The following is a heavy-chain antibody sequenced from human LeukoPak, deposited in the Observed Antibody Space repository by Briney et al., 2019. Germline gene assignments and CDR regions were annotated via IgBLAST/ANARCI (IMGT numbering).Heavy chain of an antibody. J-gene: IGHJ5*02. V-gene: IGHV5-51*01. Sequence: GKSLKISCKGSGYTFTSYWFAWVRQMPGKGLEWMGIIYPGDSDTRYSPSFQGQVTISADKSISTAYLQWSSLKASDTAMYYCARHSGSSVYNWFDPWGQGTLVTVSS. CDR1: GYTFTSYW. CDR2: IYPGDSDT. D-gene: IGHD6-6*01. CDR3: ARHSGSSVYNWFDP.